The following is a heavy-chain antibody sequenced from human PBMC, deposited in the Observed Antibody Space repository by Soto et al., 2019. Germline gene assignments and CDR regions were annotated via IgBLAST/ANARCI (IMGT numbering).Heavy chain of an antibody. V-gene: IGHV3-13*01. CDR1: GFTFSGFD. CDR3: ARGQEVGAHFFDS. CDR2: IGTAGDT. Sequence: GWSLRLSCEASGFTFSGFDMHWVRQPTGKGLEWVSTIGTAGDTYYAVSVKGRFTISRDNAKNPLSLQMNSLRAGDTAVYFCARGQEVGAHFFDSWGQGTQVTVSS. D-gene: IGHD2-15*01. J-gene: IGHJ4*02.